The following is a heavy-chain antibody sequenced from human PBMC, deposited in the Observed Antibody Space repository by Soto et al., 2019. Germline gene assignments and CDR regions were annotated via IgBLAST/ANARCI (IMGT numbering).Heavy chain of an antibody. J-gene: IGHJ5*02. CDR1: GFTFSSYA. V-gene: IGHV3-64D*08. Sequence: GGSLRLSCSASGFTFSSYAMHWVRQAPGKGLEYVSANNSNGGSTYYAESVKCRFTIFRNNAMNTLYLQMSSLRAEDTDVCYWVKDRYGGYDAWVWFDPWGQGTLVTVSS. D-gene: IGHD5-12*01. CDR3: VKDRYGGYDAWVWFDP. CDR2: NNSNGGST.